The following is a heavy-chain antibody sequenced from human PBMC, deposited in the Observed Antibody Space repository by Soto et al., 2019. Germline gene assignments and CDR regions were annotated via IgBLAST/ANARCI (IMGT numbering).Heavy chain of an antibody. CDR3: ASFRDYYDSSASYPRSDY. CDR1: GGSISSAGYA. J-gene: IGHJ4*02. V-gene: IGHV4-31*03. D-gene: IGHD3-22*01. Sequence: QVQLRESGPGLVKPSQTLSLTCTVSGGSISSAGYAWSWIRHHPGKGLEWIGHIYNSGTTFYNPSLTSRLTISLDTSKSLFSLKLSSVTAADTAVYYCASFRDYYDSSASYPRSDYWGQGTLVTVSS. CDR2: IYNSGTT.